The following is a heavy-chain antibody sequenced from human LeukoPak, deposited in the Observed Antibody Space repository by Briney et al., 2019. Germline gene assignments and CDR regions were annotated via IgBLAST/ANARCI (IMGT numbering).Heavy chain of an antibody. CDR3: ATARLYYDFSAYDY. D-gene: IGHD3-3*01. V-gene: IGHV4-4*07. J-gene: IGHJ4*02. CDR2: IYPSGNT. Sequence: SETLSLTCTVSGVSISSYYWSWIRQPAGKGLEWIGRIYPSGNTNYNPSLKSRVTMSADTSKNQFSLKLSSVTAADTAVYYCATARLYYDFSAYDYWGQGTLVTVSS. CDR1: GVSISSYY.